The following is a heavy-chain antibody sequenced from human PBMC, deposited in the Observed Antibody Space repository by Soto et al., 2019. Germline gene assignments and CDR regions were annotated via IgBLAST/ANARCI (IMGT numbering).Heavy chain of an antibody. Sequence: QVHLVQSGAEVKKPGASVKVSCKGSGYAFTTYGITWVRQAPGQGLEWMGWISAHNGNTNYAQKLQGRVTETRDTSTSTAYMELRSLRSDDTAVYYCARGRYGDYWGKGALVTVSS. CDR3: ARGRYGDY. D-gene: IGHD1-1*01. J-gene: IGHJ4*02. CDR2: ISAHNGNT. V-gene: IGHV1-18*01. CDR1: GYAFTTYG.